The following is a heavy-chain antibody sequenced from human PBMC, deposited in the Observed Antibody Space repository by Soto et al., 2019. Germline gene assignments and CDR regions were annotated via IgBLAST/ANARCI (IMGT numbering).Heavy chain of an antibody. CDR1: GLTFSGHW. V-gene: IGHV3-7*03. Sequence: GGSLRLSCAASGLTFSGHWMTWVRQTPGEGLQWVAAIKPDGSETFYVDSVKGRFTISRDNARNSLFLQMDSLRAEDTAVYYCTRRPSGMTYHAVFDFWGQGTLGTVSS. CDR2: IKPDGSET. D-gene: IGHD2-21*02. J-gene: IGHJ4*02. CDR3: TRRPSGMTYHAVFDF.